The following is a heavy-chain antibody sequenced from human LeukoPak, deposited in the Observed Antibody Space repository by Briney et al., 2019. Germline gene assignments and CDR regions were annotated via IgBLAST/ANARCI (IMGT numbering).Heavy chain of an antibody. J-gene: IGHJ4*02. D-gene: IGHD6-13*01. V-gene: IGHV3-20*04. CDR1: GFTFDDYG. CDR3: AREDGEVAAAVYYFDY. CDR2: INWNGGST. Sequence: PGGSLRLSCAASGFTFDDYGMSWVRQAPGKGLEWVSGINWNGGSTGYADSVKGRFTISRDNAKNSLYLQMNSLRAEDTALYYCAREDGEVAAAVYYFDYWGQGTLVTVSS.